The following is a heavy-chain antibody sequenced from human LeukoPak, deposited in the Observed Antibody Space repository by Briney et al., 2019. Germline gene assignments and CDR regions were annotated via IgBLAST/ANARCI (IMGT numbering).Heavy chain of an antibody. CDR1: GFTFGDYA. V-gene: IGHV3-49*04. CDR3: HCFLEWLLRNDY. CDR2: IRSKAYGGTT. D-gene: IGHD3-3*01. J-gene: IGHJ4*02. Sequence: GGSLRLSCTASGFTFGDYAMSWVRQAPGKGLEWVGFIRSKAYGGTTEYAASVKGRFTISRDDSKSIAYLQMNSLKTEDTAVYYCHCFLEWLLRNDYWGQGTLVTVSS.